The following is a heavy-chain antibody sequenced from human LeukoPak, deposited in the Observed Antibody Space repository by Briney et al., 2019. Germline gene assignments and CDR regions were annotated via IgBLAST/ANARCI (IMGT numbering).Heavy chain of an antibody. D-gene: IGHD2-21*02. CDR2: IYYSGST. V-gene: IGHV4-59*01. CDR3: ARVPLSCGGDCYSEAFNFDY. CDR1: GGSNCSDY. J-gene: IGHJ4*02. Sequence: SETLSLTCTVSGGSNCSDYWSWIRQPPGKGLEWIGYIYYSGSTNYNPSLKSRVTISVDTSKNQFSLKLSSVTAADTAVYYCARVPLSCGGDCYSEAFNFDYWGQGTLVTVSS.